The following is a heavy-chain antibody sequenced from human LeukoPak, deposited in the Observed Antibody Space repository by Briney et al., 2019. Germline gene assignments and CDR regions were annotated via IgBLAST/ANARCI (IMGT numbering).Heavy chain of an antibody. D-gene: IGHD3-9*01. CDR3: AKDINTGYYYFDY. CDR1: GFTFSSYA. V-gene: IGHV3-23*01. CDR2: ISDSGGST. J-gene: IGHJ4*02. Sequence: PGGSLRLSCAASGFTFSSYAMSWVRQAPGKGLEWVSVISDSGGSTYYADSVKGRFTISRDNSKNTLYVQMNSLRAEDTAVYYCAKDINTGYYYFDYWGQGTLVTVSS.